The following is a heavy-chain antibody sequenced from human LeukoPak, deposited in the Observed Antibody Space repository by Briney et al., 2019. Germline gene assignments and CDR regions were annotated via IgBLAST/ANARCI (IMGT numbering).Heavy chain of an antibody. Sequence: VASVKVSFKASGYTLTGYYMHWVRQAPGQGHELMGWINPNSGGTNYAQKFQGRVTMTRDTSISTAYMELSRLGSDDTAVHYCARDGASGYLADYWGQGTLVTVSS. D-gene: IGHD3-3*01. V-gene: IGHV1-2*02. CDR2: INPNSGGT. CDR1: GYTLTGYY. J-gene: IGHJ4*02. CDR3: ARDGASGYLADY.